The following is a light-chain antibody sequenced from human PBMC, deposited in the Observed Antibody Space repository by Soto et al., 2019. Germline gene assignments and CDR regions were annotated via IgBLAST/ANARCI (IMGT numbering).Light chain of an antibody. Sequence: QSVQTRPASVAGCPGPSITISCTGTSSDVGSYNYVSWYQLHPGKAPKLMIYEVSNRPSGVSNRFSGSKSGDTASLTISGLQAEDEADYYCSSYTTRTTLYVFGTGTKVTVL. CDR3: SSYTTRTTLYV. V-gene: IGLV2-14*01. J-gene: IGLJ1*01. CDR2: EVS. CDR1: SSDVGSYNY.